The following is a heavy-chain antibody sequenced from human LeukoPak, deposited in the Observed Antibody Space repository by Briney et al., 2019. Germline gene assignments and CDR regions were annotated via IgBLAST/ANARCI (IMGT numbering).Heavy chain of an antibody. V-gene: IGHV1-2*02. CDR1: GYTFTGYY. Sequence: ASVKVSCKASGYTFTGYYMHWVRQAPGQGLEWMGWINPNSGGTNYAQKFQGRVTMTRDTSISTAYMELSRLRSDDTAVYYCARDEGYCTNGVCYEVFDPWGQGTLVTVSS. CDR2: INPNSGGT. CDR3: ARDEGYCTNGVCYEVFDP. D-gene: IGHD2-8*01. J-gene: IGHJ5*02.